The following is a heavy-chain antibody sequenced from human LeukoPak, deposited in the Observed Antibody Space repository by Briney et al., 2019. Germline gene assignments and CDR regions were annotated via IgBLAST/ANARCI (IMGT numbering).Heavy chain of an antibody. J-gene: IGHJ4*02. Sequence: PGGSLRLSCAASGFSFSTYVMYWVRQAPGKGLEWVSAVYGTGDGTSYVDSVKDRFTISRDNSKNTLYLKMNSLRPEDTALYYCAKLGVRSSAGEDYWGQGTLVTVSS. CDR2: VYGTGDGT. CDR3: AKLGVRSSAGEDY. V-gene: IGHV3-23*01. D-gene: IGHD3-10*01. CDR1: GFSFSTYV.